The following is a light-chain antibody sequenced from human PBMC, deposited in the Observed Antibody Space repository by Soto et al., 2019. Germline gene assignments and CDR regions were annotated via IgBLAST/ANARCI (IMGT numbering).Light chain of an antibody. J-gene: IGKJ5*01. CDR2: DAS. CDR3: QQRSNWPPA. V-gene: IGKV3-11*01. CDR1: QSVASGH. Sequence: EVVLTQSPGTLSLSPGERATLSCRASQSVASGHLAWYQQKPGQAPRLLIYDASNRATGIPARFSGSGSGTDFTLTISSLEPEDFAVYYCQQRSNWPPAFGQGTRLEIK.